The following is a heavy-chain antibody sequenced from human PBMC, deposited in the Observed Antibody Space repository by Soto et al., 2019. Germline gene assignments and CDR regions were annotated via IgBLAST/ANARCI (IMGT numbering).Heavy chain of an antibody. J-gene: IGHJ4*02. CDR3: ARAPMYSGAYHDY. CDR1: VYTLSNFG. Sequence: VSVKVSWKASVYTLSNFGINWVRQAPGQGLEWMGWITPYNGNANDAQKYQDRLTVTTDTSTNTAYLELRSLSSHDTAVYFSARAPMYSGAYHDYSGQGTLVTVSS. D-gene: IGHD1-26*01. V-gene: IGHV1-18*04. CDR2: ITPYNGNA.